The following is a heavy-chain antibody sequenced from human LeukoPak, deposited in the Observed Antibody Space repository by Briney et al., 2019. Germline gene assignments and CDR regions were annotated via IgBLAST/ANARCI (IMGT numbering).Heavy chain of an antibody. CDR1: GCTFSSYA. J-gene: IGHJ4*02. V-gene: IGHV1-69*04. CDR3: ARSNYDFWRVSYFDY. CDR2: IIPILGIA. D-gene: IGHD3-3*01. Sequence: ASVKVSCKASGCTFSSYAISWVRQAPGQGLEWMGRIIPILGIANYAQKFQGRVTITADKSTSTAYMELSSLRSEDAAVYYCARSNYDFWRVSYFDYWGQGTLVTVS.